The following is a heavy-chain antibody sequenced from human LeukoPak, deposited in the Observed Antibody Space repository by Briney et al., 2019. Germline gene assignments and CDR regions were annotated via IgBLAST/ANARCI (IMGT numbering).Heavy chain of an antibody. CDR2: ISSSGSTI. V-gene: IGHV3-48*03. J-gene: IGHJ4*02. CDR1: GFTFSSYE. Sequence: GESLRLSCAASGFTFSSYEMNWVRQAPGKGLEWVSYISSSGSTIYYADSVKGRFTISRDNAKNSLYLQMNSLRAEDTAVYYCAKDMKGYSSGWYVYWGQGTLVTVSS. CDR3: AKDMKGYSSGWYVY. D-gene: IGHD6-19*01.